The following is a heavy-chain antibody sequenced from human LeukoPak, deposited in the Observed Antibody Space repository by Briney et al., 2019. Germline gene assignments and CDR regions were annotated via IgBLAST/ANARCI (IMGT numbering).Heavy chain of an antibody. CDR3: ARVGTTVPSDY. Sequence: VASVKVSCKASGYTFTSYHMHWVRQAPGQGLEWMGIINPSGGSTTYAQKFQGRVTMTRDTSTSTVYMELSSLRSEDTAVYYCARVGTTVPSDYWGQGTLVTVSS. D-gene: IGHD4-17*01. J-gene: IGHJ4*02. V-gene: IGHV1-46*01. CDR1: GYTFTSYH. CDR2: INPSGGST.